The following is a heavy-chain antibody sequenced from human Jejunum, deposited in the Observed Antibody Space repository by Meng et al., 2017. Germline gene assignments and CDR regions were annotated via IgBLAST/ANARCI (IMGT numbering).Heavy chain of an antibody. D-gene: IGHD1-26*01. Sequence: HVKLQALVPGLVSPSGTLYLICTVAGGSVGRAGYQWGWIRQPPGRGLEWIGYANTNYNPSLKRRVTISLDTSRNLFSLSLTSVTAADTAVYYCARDSMGSLDYWGQGILVTVSS. J-gene: IGHJ4*02. V-gene: IGHV4-61*08. CDR3: ARDSMGSLDY. CDR2: ANT. CDR1: GGSVGRAGYQ.